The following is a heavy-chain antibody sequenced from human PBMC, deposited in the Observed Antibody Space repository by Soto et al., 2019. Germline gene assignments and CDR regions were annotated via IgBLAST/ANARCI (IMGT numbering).Heavy chain of an antibody. J-gene: IGHJ6*02. CDR3: ARATFGAVLLLEA. CDR1: GASISTEGYT. D-gene: IGHD3-3*01. Sequence: SETLSLTCAVSGASISTEGYTWSWIRQPPGKGLEWIGYIYPSGATHYNPSLKSRVTISLDASRNRFSLSVGSVTAADTAVYYCARATFGAVLLLEAWGQGTTVTVSS. V-gene: IGHV4-30-2*01. CDR2: IYPSGAT.